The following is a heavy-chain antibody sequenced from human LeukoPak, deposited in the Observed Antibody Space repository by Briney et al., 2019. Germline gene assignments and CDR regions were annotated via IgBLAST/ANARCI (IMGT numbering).Heavy chain of an antibody. CDR2: INPNIGGT. CDR3: ARVALDYYGSVLDY. J-gene: IGHJ4*02. CDR1: GYTFTGYY. V-gene: IGHV1-2*02. Sequence: ASVKVSCKASGYTFTGYYIHWVRQAPGQGLEWMGWINPNIGGTNYAQKFQGRVTMTRDTSISTAYMELSRLRSDDTAVYYCARVALDYYGSVLDYWGQGTLVTVSS. D-gene: IGHD3-10*01.